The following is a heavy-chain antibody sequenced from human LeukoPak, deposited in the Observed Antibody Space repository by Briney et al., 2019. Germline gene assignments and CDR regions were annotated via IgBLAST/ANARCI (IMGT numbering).Heavy chain of an antibody. D-gene: IGHD3-22*01. J-gene: IGHJ4*02. CDR3: ARRDYYDSSGYGY. CDR1: GGSISSYY. CDR2: IYYSGST. V-gene: IGHV4-59*08. Sequence: PSETLSLTCTVSGGSISSYYWSWIRLPPGKGLEWIGYIYYSGSTNYNPSLKSRVTISVDTSKNQFSLKLSSVTAADTAVYYCARRDYYDSSGYGYWGQGTLVTVSS.